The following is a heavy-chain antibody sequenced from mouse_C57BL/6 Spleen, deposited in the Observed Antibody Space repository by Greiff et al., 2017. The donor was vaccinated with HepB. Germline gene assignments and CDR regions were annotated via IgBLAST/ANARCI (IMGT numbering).Heavy chain of an antibody. V-gene: IGHV7-3*01. CDR1: GFTFTDYY. CDR3: ARYDYGPYYFDY. CDR2: IRNKANGYTT. Sequence: EVQGVESGGGLVQPGGSLSLSCAASGFTFTDYYMSWVRQTPGKALEWLGFIRNKANGYTTEYSASVKGRFTISRDNSQSILYLQMNALRAEDSATYYCARYDYGPYYFDYWGQGTTLTVSS. J-gene: IGHJ2*01. D-gene: IGHD2-4*01.